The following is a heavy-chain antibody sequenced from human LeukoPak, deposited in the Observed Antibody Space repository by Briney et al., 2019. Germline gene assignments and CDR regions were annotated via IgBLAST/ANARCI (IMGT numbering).Heavy chain of an antibody. CDR3: ARDRTTYYGSGSFDY. CDR2: INWNGGST. Sequence: GGSLRLSCAASGFTFDDYGMSWVRQAPGKVLEWVSGINWNGGSTGYADSVKGRFTISRDNAKNSLYLQMNSLRAEDTALYYCARDRTTYYGSGSFDYWGQGTLVTVSS. D-gene: IGHD3-10*01. J-gene: IGHJ4*02. V-gene: IGHV3-20*04. CDR1: GFTFDDYG.